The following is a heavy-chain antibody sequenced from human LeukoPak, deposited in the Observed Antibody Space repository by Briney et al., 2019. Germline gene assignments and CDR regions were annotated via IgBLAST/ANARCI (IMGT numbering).Heavy chain of an antibody. CDR2: INHSGST. V-gene: IGHV4-34*01. J-gene: IGHJ3*02. Sequence: SETLSLTCAVYGGSFNYYYWSWIRQPPGKGLEWIGEINHSGSTNYNPSLKSRVTISVDTSKNQFSLKLSSVTAADTAVYYCARAYCSSTSRYTWDAFDIWGQGTMVTVSS. CDR3: ARAYCSSTSRYTWDAFDI. CDR1: GGSFNYYY. D-gene: IGHD2-2*02.